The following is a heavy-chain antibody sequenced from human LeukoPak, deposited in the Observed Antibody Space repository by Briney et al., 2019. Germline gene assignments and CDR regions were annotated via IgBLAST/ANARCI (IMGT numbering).Heavy chain of an antibody. CDR1: GYTFTDYY. CDR3: ARGVVAVAGRTPSPFFDF. V-gene: IGHV1-2*02. Sequence: ASVKVSCKTSGYTFTDYYIHWVRQAPGQGLEWMGWINPNNGGTDYSQKFPDRVTMTRDTSINTAYMELSRLRSDDTAVYYCARGVVAVAGRTPSPFFDFWGQGTLVTVSS. CDR2: INPNNGGT. D-gene: IGHD6-19*01. J-gene: IGHJ4*02.